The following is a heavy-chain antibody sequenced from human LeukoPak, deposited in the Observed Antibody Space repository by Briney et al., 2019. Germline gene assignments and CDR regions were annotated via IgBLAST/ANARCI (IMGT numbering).Heavy chain of an antibody. CDR1: GFTFSTYS. CDR3: ARGETTVTPLDY. J-gene: IGHJ4*02. D-gene: IGHD4-17*01. Sequence: PGGSLRLSCAASGFTFSTYSMHWVRQAPGKGLEYVSAINSNGGSTYYANSVKGRFTISRDNSKNTLYLQMGSLRAEDMAVYYCARGETTVTPLDYWGQGTLVTVSS. CDR2: INSNGGST. V-gene: IGHV3-64*01.